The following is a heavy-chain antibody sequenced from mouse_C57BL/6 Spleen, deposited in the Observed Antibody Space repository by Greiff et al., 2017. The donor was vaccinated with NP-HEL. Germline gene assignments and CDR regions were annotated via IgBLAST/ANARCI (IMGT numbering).Heavy chain of an antibody. CDR3: ARATTVVPFAY. J-gene: IGHJ3*01. CDR2: IDPSDSET. CDR1: GYTFTSYW. D-gene: IGHD1-1*01. V-gene: IGHV1-52*01. Sequence: VQLQQPGAELVRPGSSVKLSCKASGYTFTSYWMHWVKQRPIQGLEWIGNIDPSDSETHYNQKFKDKATLTVDKSSSTAYMQLSSLTSEDSAVYYCARATTVVPFAYWGQGTLVTVSA.